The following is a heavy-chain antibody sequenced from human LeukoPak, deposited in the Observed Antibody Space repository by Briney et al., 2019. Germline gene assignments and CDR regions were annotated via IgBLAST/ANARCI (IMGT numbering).Heavy chain of an antibody. V-gene: IGHV4-39*01. D-gene: IGHD6-19*01. CDR2: IHYSGST. J-gene: IGHJ4*02. CDR1: GDSIRSDSHY. Sequence: SETLSLTCTVSGDSIRSDSHYWGWIRQSPGKGLEWIGSIHYSGSTYYNPSLKSRVTISVDTPKNQFSLKLCSVTAADTAVHYCATHVYSSGWYFDYWDQGTLVTVSS. CDR3: ATHVYSSGWYFDY.